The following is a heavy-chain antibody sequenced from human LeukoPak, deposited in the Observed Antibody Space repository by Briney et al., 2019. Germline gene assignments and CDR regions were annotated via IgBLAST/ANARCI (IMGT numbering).Heavy chain of an antibody. Sequence: SETLSLTCTVSGGSISSQYWNWIRQAPGKGLEWIGYVSGSGSTKYNPSLKSRVSMSADTSKNQLSLQLTSLSAADTAVYYCVRARGYFVPDSWGPGTLVTVSS. CDR1: GGSISSQY. V-gene: IGHV4-59*11. D-gene: IGHD3-22*01. CDR2: VSGSGST. CDR3: VRARGYFVPDS. J-gene: IGHJ5*01.